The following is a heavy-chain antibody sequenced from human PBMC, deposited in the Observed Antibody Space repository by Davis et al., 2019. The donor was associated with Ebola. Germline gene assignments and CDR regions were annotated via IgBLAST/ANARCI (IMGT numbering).Heavy chain of an antibody. V-gene: IGHV3-30*03. Sequence: GESLKISCAASGFTFSSYGMHWVRQAPGKGLEWVAVISYDGSNKYYADSVKGRFTISRDNSKNTLYLQMNSLRAEDTAVYYCARDTTYSSGSDIWGQGTMVTVSS. D-gene: IGHD6-19*01. J-gene: IGHJ3*02. CDR1: GFTFSSYG. CDR3: ARDTTYSSGSDI. CDR2: ISYDGSNK.